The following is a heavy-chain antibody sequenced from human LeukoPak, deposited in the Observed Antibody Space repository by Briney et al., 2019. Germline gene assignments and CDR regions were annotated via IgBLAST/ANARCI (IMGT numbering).Heavy chain of an antibody. CDR1: GFTFSNYA. V-gene: IGHV3-23*01. CDR3: AKRVPPAAGTRFDY. CDR2: ISGGGGST. Sequence: GGSLRLSCAASGFTFSNYAMSWVRQAPGKGLEWVSAISGGGGSTYYADSVKGRFTISRDNSKNTLYLQMNSLRAEDTAIYYRAKRVPPAAGTRFDYWGQGTLVTVSS. D-gene: IGHD6-13*01. J-gene: IGHJ4*02.